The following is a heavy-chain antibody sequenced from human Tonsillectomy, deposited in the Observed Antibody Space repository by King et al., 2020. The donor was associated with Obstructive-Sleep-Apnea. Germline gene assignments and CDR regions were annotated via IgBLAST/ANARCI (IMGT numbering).Heavy chain of an antibody. D-gene: IGHD6-13*01. CDR1: GGSISSYY. CDR3: ARGPYIAAALYYFDY. J-gene: IGHJ4*02. V-gene: IGHV4-4*07. CDR2: IYTRGST. Sequence: QLQESGPGLVKPSETLSLTCTVSGGSISSYYWSWIRQPAGKGLEWIGRIYTRGSTNYNPSLKSRVTMSVDTSKNQFSLKLSSVTAADTAVYYCARGPYIAAALYYFDYWGQGTLVTVSS.